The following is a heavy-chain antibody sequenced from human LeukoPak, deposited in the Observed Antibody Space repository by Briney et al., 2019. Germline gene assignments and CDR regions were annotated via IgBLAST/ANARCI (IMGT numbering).Heavy chain of an antibody. CDR3: AKDIGPRGQYYFDY. CDR1: GFTFDDYA. V-gene: IGHV3-9*03. Sequence: DRSLRLSCAASGFTFDDYAMHWVRQAPGKGLEWVSGISWNSGSIGYADSVKGRFTISRDNAKNSLYLQMNSLRAEDMALYYCAKDIGPRGQYYFDYWGQGTLVTVSS. D-gene: IGHD3-16*01. J-gene: IGHJ4*02. CDR2: ISWNSGSI.